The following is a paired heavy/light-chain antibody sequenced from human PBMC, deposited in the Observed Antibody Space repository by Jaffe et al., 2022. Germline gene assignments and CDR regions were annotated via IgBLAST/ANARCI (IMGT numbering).Heavy chain of an antibody. CDR1: GFTFSSFA. CDR3: AKIPSLTVADTNYFDY. J-gene: IGHJ4*02. D-gene: IGHD6-19*01. Sequence: QVQLVESGGGVVQPGGSLRLSCAASGFTFSSFAMHWVRQAPGKGLEWVAFIRYDGGNKYYADSVKGRFTISRDNSKNALYLQMNSLRAEDTAVYYCAKIPSLTVADTNYFDYWGQGTLVTVSS. CDR2: IRYDGGNK. V-gene: IGHV3-30*02.
Light chain of an antibody. CDR1: QSISHW. CDR3: QQYNSYPFT. Sequence: DIQMTQSPSTLSASIGDRVTITCRASQSISHWLAWYQQKPGKAPKVLIYKASSLDSGVPSRISGSGSGTEFTLTISTLQPDDFATYYCQQYNSYPFTFGPGTKVDIK. J-gene: IGKJ3*01. CDR2: KAS. V-gene: IGKV1-5*03.